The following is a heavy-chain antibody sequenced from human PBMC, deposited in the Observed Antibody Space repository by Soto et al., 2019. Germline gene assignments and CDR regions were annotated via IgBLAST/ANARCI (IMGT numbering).Heavy chain of an antibody. Sequence: QVQLVQSGAEVKKPGVSVRVSCRASGYSYSSYGFSWVRQAPRQGLEWMGWISTYNGNTIYAQKLQGRITMTTDTSTSTAYMELNSLTSDDTAVYYCARAVIVTASYYYMDVWGMGTTVTVSS. CDR2: ISTYNGNT. J-gene: IGHJ6*03. CDR3: ARAVIVTASYYYMDV. CDR1: GYSYSSYG. D-gene: IGHD2-21*02. V-gene: IGHV1-18*01.